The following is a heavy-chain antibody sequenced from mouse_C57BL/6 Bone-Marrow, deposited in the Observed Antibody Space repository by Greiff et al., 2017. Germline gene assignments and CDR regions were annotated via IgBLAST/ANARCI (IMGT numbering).Heavy chain of an antibody. D-gene: IGHD1-1*01. CDR3: ARPITTVGACDFDV. CDR1: GYTFTSYW. CDR2: IDPSDSYT. Sequence: QVQLQQPGAELVRPGTSVKLSCKASGYTFTSYWMHWVKQRPGQGLEWIGVIDPSDSYTNYNQKFKGKATVTVDTSSSTAYMQLSSLTSEDSAVYDCARPITTVGACDFDVWGRGTGVTV. V-gene: IGHV1-59*01. J-gene: IGHJ1*03.